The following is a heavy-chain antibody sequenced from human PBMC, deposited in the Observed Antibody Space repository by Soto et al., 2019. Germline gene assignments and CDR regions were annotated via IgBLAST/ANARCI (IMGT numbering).Heavy chain of an antibody. Sequence: GSLRLSCAAFGSTFRSFTMNWVRQAPGKGLEWVSTISSNSAYIYYTDALRGRFTISRDNAKNSLHLQMNSLRAEDTAVYYCTRDASRDSSARGWFDPWGPGTLVTVSS. CDR2: ISSNSAYI. D-gene: IGHD6-13*01. V-gene: IGHV3-21*01. CDR3: TRDASRDSSARGWFDP. J-gene: IGHJ5*02. CDR1: GSTFRSFT.